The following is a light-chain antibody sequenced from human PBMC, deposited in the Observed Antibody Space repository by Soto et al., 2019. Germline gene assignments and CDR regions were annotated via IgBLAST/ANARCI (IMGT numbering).Light chain of an antibody. Sequence: AIQMTQSPSSLSASVGDRVTISCRASQGIGNALGWYQQKPGKPPKVLIYGASNLQSGVPPRFRGIGSGTDFPLAISTLQPEDSATYYCLKNINYPWTFGQGTKVEIK. CDR2: GAS. CDR1: QGIGNA. V-gene: IGKV1-6*01. CDR3: LKNINYPWT. J-gene: IGKJ1*01.